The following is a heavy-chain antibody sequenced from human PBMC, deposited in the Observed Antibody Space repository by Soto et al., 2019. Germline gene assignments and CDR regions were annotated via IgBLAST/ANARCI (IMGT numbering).Heavy chain of an antibody. Sequence: GGSLRLSCAASEFAFSTHAMHWVRQAPGEGLEWVAVISFDGTNKYYADSVKGRFTISRDNSRSTLYLQMNSLRVEDTAVYYCSASRDYNWFDPWGQGTLVTVSS. D-gene: IGHD2-21*02. CDR3: SASRDYNWFDP. J-gene: IGHJ5*02. CDR1: EFAFSTHA. CDR2: ISFDGTNK. V-gene: IGHV3-30-3*01.